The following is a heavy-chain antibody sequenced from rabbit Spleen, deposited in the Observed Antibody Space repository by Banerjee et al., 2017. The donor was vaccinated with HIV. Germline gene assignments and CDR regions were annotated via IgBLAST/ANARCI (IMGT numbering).Heavy chain of an antibody. CDR1: GFSFSSDNW. J-gene: IGHJ3*01. CDR2: IYAGGSGWT. Sequence: QEQLVESGGGLVKPGASLTLTCTASGFSFSSDNWVYWVRQAPGKGLEWIACIYAGGSGWTYYASWAKGRFTISKTSSTTVTLQMTSLTAADTATYFCARDLTGVIGWNFGWWGQGTLVTVS. V-gene: IGHV1S45*01. CDR3: ARDLTGVIGWNFGW. D-gene: IGHD4-1*01.